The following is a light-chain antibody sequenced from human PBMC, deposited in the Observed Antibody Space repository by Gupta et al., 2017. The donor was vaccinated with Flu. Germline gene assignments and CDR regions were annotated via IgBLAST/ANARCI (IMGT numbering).Light chain of an antibody. CDR2: RNN. Sequence: TATSTCTGNSNNVGNKGAAWLQQHQGHPPKLVSYRNNNRPSGISERFSASRSGNTASLTITGLQPEDEADYYCSAWDSSRNTRVFGGGTKLTVL. J-gene: IGLJ3*02. CDR1: SNNVGNKG. CDR3: SAWDSSRNTRV. V-gene: IGLV10-54*04.